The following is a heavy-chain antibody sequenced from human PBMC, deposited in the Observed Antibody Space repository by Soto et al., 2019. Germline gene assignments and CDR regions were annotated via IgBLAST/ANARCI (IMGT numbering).Heavy chain of an antibody. CDR1: GFTFPNAW. D-gene: IGHD3-16*01. Sequence: GSLRLSCAASGFTFPNAWMNWVRQAPGKGLEWVGRIKGKTDGGTTDYAAPVKGRFTISRDDSKNTLYLQLNSLKTEDTAVYYCATSRGVFHWGQGTLVTVSS. V-gene: IGHV3-15*07. CDR3: ATSRGVFH. CDR2: IKGKTDGGTT. J-gene: IGHJ4*02.